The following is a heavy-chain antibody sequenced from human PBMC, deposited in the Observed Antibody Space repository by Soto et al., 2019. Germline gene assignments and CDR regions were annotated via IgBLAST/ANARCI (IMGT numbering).Heavy chain of an antibody. J-gene: IGHJ4*02. CDR1: GYTFTSYG. CDR3: ATSYSTYYYDSSGYPTDFDY. V-gene: IGHV1-18*01. D-gene: IGHD3-22*01. Sequence: ASLKVSCKAAGYTFTSYGISWVRQAPGQGLEWMGWISAYNGNTNYAQKLQGRVTMTTDTSTSTAYMELRSLRSDDTAVYYCATSYSTYYYDSSGYPTDFDYWGQGTLVTVSS. CDR2: ISAYNGNT.